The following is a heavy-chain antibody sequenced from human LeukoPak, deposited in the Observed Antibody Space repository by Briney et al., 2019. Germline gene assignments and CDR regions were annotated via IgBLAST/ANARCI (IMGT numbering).Heavy chain of an antibody. V-gene: IGHV5-51*01. CDR3: ARRGSSGWFFDY. CDR2: IYPGDSDT. CDR1: GYSFPDYW. J-gene: IGHJ4*02. D-gene: IGHD6-19*01. Sequence: GESLKISCKASGYSFPDYWIGWVRQPPGKGLERMGIIYPGDSDTRYSPSFQGQVTISADKSISTAYLQWSSPKASDNAMYYCARRGSSGWFFDYWGQGTLVTVSS.